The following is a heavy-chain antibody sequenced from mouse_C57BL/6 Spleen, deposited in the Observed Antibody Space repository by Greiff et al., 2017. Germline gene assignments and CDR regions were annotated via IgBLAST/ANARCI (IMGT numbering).Heavy chain of an antibody. CDR1: GYSFTGYY. V-gene: IGHV1-42*01. J-gene: IGHJ4*01. Sequence: VQLQQSGPELVKPGASVKISCKASGYSFTGYYMNWVKQSPEKSLEWIGEINPSTGGTTYNQKFKAKATLTVDKSSSTAYMQLKSLTSEDSAVYDCARERELLRLMDYWGQGTSVTVSS. D-gene: IGHD1-2*01. CDR2: INPSTGGT. CDR3: ARERELLRLMDY.